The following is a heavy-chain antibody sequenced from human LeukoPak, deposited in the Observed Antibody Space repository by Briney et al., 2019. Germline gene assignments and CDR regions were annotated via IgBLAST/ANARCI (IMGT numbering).Heavy chain of an antibody. D-gene: IGHD2-2*02. CDR3: ARDFLPAAISNWFDP. CDR2: INPSGGGT. CDR1: GYTFTSYY. J-gene: IGHJ5*02. Sequence: ASVKVSCKASGYTFTSYYMHWVRQAPGQGLEWMGIINPSGGGTSYAQKFQGRATMTRDTSTSTVYMELSSLRSEDTAVYYCARDFLPAAISNWFDPWGQGTLVTVSS. V-gene: IGHV1-46*01.